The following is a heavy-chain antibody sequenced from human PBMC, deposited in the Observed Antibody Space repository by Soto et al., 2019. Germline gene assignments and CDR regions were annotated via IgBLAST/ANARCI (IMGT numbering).Heavy chain of an antibody. CDR1: GHSMSNTDYF. V-gene: IGHV4-39*01. Sequence: QLQLQESGPGLVKPSETLSLTCTVSGHSMSNTDYFWGWNRQTPWSDLQWIGSLFYTGHTSYPPSRWIAVPIPAATSNNHSFLSLPSVPAVDAGACCCARPLDPQVTGSVDGEYRWTIDQWGRGTLVTV. J-gene: IGHJ4*02. CDR3: ARPLDPQVTGSVDGEYRWTIDQ. CDR2: LFYTGHT. D-gene: IGHD3-16*02.